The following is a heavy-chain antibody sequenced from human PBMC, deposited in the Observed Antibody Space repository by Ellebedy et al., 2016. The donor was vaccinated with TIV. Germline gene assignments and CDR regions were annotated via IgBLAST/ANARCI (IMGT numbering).Heavy chain of an antibody. Sequence: PGGSLRLSCAASGFTFSNYDMHWVRQATGKGLEWVSAIGAGSDTYYEGSVKGRFTISRENAQNSLYLQMNNLRDGDTAVYYCAREIVDIVSTDWCFDLWGRGTLVTVAS. CDR3: AREIVDIVSTDWCFDL. J-gene: IGHJ2*01. D-gene: IGHD5/OR15-5a*01. CDR2: IGAGSDT. V-gene: IGHV3-13*01. CDR1: GFTFSNYD.